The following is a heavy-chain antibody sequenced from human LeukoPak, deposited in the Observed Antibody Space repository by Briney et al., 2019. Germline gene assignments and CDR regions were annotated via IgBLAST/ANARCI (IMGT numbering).Heavy chain of an antibody. D-gene: IGHD3-22*01. J-gene: IGHJ5*02. CDR1: GFMFNGYS. CDR3: ANGGTYSSGP. V-gene: IGHV3-7*01. Sequence: GGSLRLSCAASGFMFNGYSMTWVRQAPGKGLEWVATIKPDGSAQYYVDSVKGRFTISRDNAKNSLFLQINSLRAEDTAVYYCANGGTYSSGPWGQGTLVTVSS. CDR2: IKPDGSAQ.